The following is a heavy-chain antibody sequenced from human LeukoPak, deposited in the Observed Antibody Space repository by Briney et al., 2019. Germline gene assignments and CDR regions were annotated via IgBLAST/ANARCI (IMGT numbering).Heavy chain of an antibody. J-gene: IGHJ5*02. CDR1: GGSISSSSYY. V-gene: IGHV4-39*01. CDR3: ARLLWGWFDP. Sequence: SETLSLTCTVSGGSISSSSYYWGWIRQPPGKGLEWIGSIYYSGSTYYNPSLKSRVTISVDTSKNQFSLKLSSVTAADTAVYYCARLLWGWFDPWGQGTLVTVSS. D-gene: IGHD3-10*01. CDR2: IYYSGST.